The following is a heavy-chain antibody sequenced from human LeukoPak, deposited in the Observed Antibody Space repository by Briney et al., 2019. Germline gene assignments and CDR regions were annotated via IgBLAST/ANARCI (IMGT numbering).Heavy chain of an antibody. Sequence: GGSLRLSCAASGFTFSSYSMNWVRQAPGKGLEWVSYISSRSDTIYYTDSVKGRFTISRDNAKNSLYLQMNSLRAEDTAVYYCARDETSWYPMDVWGKGTTVTVSS. V-gene: IGHV3-48*04. D-gene: IGHD6-13*01. J-gene: IGHJ6*04. CDR1: GFTFSSYS. CDR2: ISSRSDTI. CDR3: ARDETSWYPMDV.